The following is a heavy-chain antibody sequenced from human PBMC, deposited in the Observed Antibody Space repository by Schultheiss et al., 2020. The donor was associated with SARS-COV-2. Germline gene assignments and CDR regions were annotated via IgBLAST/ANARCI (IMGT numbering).Heavy chain of an antibody. CDR1: GFTFSSYA. Sequence: GESLKISCAASGFTFSSYAMHWVRQAPGKGLEWVAVISYDGSNKYYADSVKGRFTISRDNSKNTLYLQMNSLRAEDTAVYYCARGRGDFDYWGQGTLVTVSS. J-gene: IGHJ4*02. CDR2: ISYDGSNK. D-gene: IGHD3-3*01. V-gene: IGHV3-30*01. CDR3: ARGRGDFDY.